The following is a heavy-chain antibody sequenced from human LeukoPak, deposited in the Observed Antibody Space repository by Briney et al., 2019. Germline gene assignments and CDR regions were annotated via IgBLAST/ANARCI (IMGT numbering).Heavy chain of an antibody. J-gene: IGHJ4*02. CDR2: IYSGGST. CDR3: ARGHDYDSSVAY. CDR1: GFTVSSNY. Sequence: GGSLRLSCAASGFTVSSNYKSWVRQAPGKGLEWVSVIYSGGSTYYADSVKGRFTISRDNSKNTVDLQMNSLRAEDTAVYYCARGHDYDSSVAYWGQGTLVTVSS. V-gene: IGHV3-66*01. D-gene: IGHD3-22*01.